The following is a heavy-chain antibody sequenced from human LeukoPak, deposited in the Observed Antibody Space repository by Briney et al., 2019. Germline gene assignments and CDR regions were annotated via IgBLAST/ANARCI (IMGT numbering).Heavy chain of an antibody. CDR2: INWNGGRI. CDR1: GFTFDDYG. V-gene: IGHV3-20*04. Sequence: XGAXGFTFDDYGMSWVRQAPGKGLEGVSGINWNGGRIVYADSVKGRFTISRDNAKTSLYLQMNSLRADDTALYYCARGYCSGGSCWYFDYWGQGTLVTASS. CDR3: ARGYCSGGSCWYFDY. J-gene: IGHJ4*02. D-gene: IGHD2-15*01.